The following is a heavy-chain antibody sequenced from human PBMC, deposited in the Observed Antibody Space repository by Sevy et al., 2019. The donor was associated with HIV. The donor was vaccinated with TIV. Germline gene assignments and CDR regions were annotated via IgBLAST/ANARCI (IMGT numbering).Heavy chain of an antibody. D-gene: IGHD1-26*01. CDR1: GFTFSSYW. Sequence: GGSLRLSCAASGFTFSSYWMHWVRQVPGKGLVWVSRTKSDGSSTSYADSVKGRFTISRDNAKNTLYLQMNSLRAEDTAVYYCARDRSGSYHVSDNWFDPWGQGTLVTVSS. V-gene: IGHV3-74*01. CDR3: ARDRSGSYHVSDNWFDP. J-gene: IGHJ5*02. CDR2: TKSDGSST.